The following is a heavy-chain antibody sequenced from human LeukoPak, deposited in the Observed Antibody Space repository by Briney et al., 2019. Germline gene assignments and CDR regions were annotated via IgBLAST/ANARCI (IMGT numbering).Heavy chain of an antibody. CDR2: ISGSGGST. V-gene: IGHV3-23*01. CDR1: GFTFSSYA. Sequence: GGSLRLSCAASGFTFSSYAMSWVRQAPGKGLEWVSAISGSGGSTYYADSVKGRFTISRDNSKNTLYLQMNSLRAEDTAVYYCAKGSITFGGVIVKSSSFDYWGQGTLVTVSS. CDR3: AKGSITFGGVIVKSSSFDY. D-gene: IGHD3-16*02. J-gene: IGHJ4*02.